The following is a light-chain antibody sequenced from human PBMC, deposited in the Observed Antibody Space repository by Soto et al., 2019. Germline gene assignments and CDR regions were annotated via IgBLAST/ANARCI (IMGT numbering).Light chain of an antibody. V-gene: IGKV1-39*01. Sequence: DIQMTQSPSSLSASVGDRVTITCRASQSIGTYLNWYQQKPGKAPKLLIYFASILQSGVPSRFSGCGSGADFTLTISSLQSEDFATYYCQQSYSSLVRYTFGQGTKLGIK. CDR2: FAS. CDR3: QQSYSSLVRYT. J-gene: IGKJ2*01. CDR1: QSIGTY.